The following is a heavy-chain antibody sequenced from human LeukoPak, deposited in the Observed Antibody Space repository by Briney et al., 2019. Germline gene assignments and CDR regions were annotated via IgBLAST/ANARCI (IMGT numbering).Heavy chain of an antibody. D-gene: IGHD6-13*01. J-gene: IGHJ5*02. Sequence: SETLSLTCTVSGGSISSYYWSWIRQPPGKGLEWIGYIYYSGSTNYNPSLKSRVTISVDTSKNQFSLKLSSVTAADTAVYYCARDNGSSWYSGWFDPWGQGTLVTVSS. CDR3: ARDNGSSWYSGWFDP. CDR2: IYYSGST. CDR1: GGSISSYY. V-gene: IGHV4-59*01.